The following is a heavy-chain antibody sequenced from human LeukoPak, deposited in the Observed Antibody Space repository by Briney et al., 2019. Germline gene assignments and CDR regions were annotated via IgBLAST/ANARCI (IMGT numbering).Heavy chain of an antibody. V-gene: IGHV4-34*01. CDR1: GGSFSGYY. J-gene: IGHJ4*02. D-gene: IGHD6-19*01. CDR3: ARRPGYSSGWYRYRGGFDY. CDR2: INHSGST. Sequence: PSETLSLTCAVYGGSFSGYYRSWIRQPPGKGLEWIGEINHSGSTNYNPSLKSRVTISVDTSRNQFSPKLSSVTAADTAVYYCARRPGYSSGWYRYRGGFDYWGQGTLVTVSS.